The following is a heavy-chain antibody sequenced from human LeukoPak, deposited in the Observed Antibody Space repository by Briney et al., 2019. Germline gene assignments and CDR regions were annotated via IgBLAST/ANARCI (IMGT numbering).Heavy chain of an antibody. CDR3: ARVVTNYYYYGMDV. CDR1: GFTFSRYS. J-gene: IGHJ6*02. D-gene: IGHD4-23*01. V-gene: IGHV3-21*01. CDR2: ISDDGKYI. Sequence: GGSLRLSCAASGFTFSRYSMNWVRQAPGKGLEWVSSISDDGKYIYYADSVKGRFSISRDNAKSSLYLQMNSLRAEDTAVYYCARVVTNYYYYGMDVWGQGTTVTVSS.